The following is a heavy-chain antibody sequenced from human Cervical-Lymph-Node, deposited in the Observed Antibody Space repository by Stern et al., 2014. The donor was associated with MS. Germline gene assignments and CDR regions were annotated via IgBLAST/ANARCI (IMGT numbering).Heavy chain of an antibody. V-gene: IGHV3-9*01. CDR1: GFTLEDYA. CDR3: AKPLYHSYGMDV. J-gene: IGHJ6*02. Sequence: EVQLVESGGGLVQPGRSLRLSCEASGFTLEDYAMHWVRQGPGRGLEWVSGISWNSGKTGYADSVKGRFTISRDNAKNSLYLQMKSLRPEDTALYYCAKPLYHSYGMDVWGQGTPVTVSS. D-gene: IGHD3-16*01. CDR2: ISWNSGKT.